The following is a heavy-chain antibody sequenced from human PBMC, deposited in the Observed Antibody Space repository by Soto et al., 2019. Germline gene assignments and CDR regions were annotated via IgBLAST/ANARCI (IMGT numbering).Heavy chain of an antibody. CDR1: GVRFGSCS. V-gene: IGHV1-69*13. D-gene: IGHD2-2*01. CDR3: RYCSSTSCYDLGGFDY. J-gene: IGHJ4*02. Sequence: SVKACSEASGVRFGSCSLSWVRHAPGQGLEWMGGIIPIFGTANYAQKFQGRVTITADESTSTAYMELSSLRSEDTAVYYCRYCSSTSCYDLGGFDYSGQRPLVTVSS. CDR2: IIPIFGTA.